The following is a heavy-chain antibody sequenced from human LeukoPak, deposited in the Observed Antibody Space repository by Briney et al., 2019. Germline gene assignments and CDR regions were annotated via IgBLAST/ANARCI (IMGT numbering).Heavy chain of an antibody. D-gene: IGHD2-2*01. CDR1: GFTFSSYS. V-gene: IGHV3-48*02. Sequence: GGSLRLSCAASGFTFSSYSMNWVRQAPGKGLEWVSYIISRSSTIHYADSVKGRFTISRDNAKNSLYLQMNTLRDEDTAVYYCARYCSSSSCSGGFDYWGHGTLVTVSS. CDR3: ARYCSSSSCSGGFDY. CDR2: IISRSSTI. J-gene: IGHJ4*01.